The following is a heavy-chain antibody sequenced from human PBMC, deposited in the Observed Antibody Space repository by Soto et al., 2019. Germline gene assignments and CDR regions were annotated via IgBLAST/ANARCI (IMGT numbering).Heavy chain of an antibody. CDR3: AKSASGEIVVVSPWFDP. J-gene: IGHJ5*02. D-gene: IGHD3-22*01. CDR1: GFTFSSYA. CDR2: ISGSGGST. V-gene: IGHV3-23*01. Sequence: SLRLSCAASGFTFSSYAMSWVRQAPGKGLEWVSAISGSGGSTYYADSVKGRFTISRDNSKNTLYLQMNSLRAEDTAVYYCAKSASGEIVVVSPWFDPWGQGTLVTVSS.